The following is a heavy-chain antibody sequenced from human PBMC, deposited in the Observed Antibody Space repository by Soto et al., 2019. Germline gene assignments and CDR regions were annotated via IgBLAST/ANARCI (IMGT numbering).Heavy chain of an antibody. CDR2: IDPSDSYT. J-gene: IGHJ4*02. D-gene: IGHD3-16*01. Sequence: EVQLVQSGAEVKKPGESLRISCKGSGYSFTSYWISWVRQMPGKGLEWMGRIDPSDSYTNHSPSFQGHVTISADKSIITPYPQWSLQKAPYTAMYYLGGLSGGWSYGYWGQGTLVTVSS. CDR3: GGLSGGWSYGY. V-gene: IGHV5-10-1*01. CDR1: GYSFTSYW.